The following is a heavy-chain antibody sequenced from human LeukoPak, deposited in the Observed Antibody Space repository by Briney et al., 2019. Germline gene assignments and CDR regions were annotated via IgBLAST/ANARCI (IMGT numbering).Heavy chain of an antibody. CDR3: ARDSTPSITMIVVDNYFDY. CDR2: IYTSGST. Sequence: SETLSLTCTVSGGSISSYYWSWIRQPAGKGLEWIGRIYTSGSTNYNPSLKSRVTMSVDTSKNQFSLKLSSVTAADTAVYYCARDSTPSITMIVVDNYFDYWGQGTLVTVS. D-gene: IGHD3-22*01. V-gene: IGHV4-4*07. J-gene: IGHJ4*02. CDR1: GGSISSYY.